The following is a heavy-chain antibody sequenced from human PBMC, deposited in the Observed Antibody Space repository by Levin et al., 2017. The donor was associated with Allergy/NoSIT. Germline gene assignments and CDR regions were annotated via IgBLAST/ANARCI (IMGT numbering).Heavy chain of an antibody. D-gene: IGHD6-6*01. CDR3: ARVQLGAGGHHYYYMDV. Sequence: SQTLSLTCTVSGGSISSYYWSWIRQPPGKGLEWIGYLYYSETTNYNPSLKSRVTISVDTSKNQFSLKLSSVTAADTAVYYCARVQLGAGGHHYYYMDVWGKGTAVTVSS. V-gene: IGHV4-59*01. CDR1: GGSISSYY. J-gene: IGHJ6*03. CDR2: LYYSETT.